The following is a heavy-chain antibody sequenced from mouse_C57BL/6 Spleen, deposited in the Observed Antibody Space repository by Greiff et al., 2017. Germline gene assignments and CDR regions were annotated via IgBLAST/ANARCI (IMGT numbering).Heavy chain of an antibody. CDR2: ISYDGSN. CDR3: AREGVTPGYFDV. J-gene: IGHJ1*03. D-gene: IGHD2-3*01. Sequence: EVQLVESGPGLVKPSQSLSLTCSVTGYSITSGYYWNWIRQFPGNKLEWMGYISYDGSNNYNPSLKNRISITRDTSKNQFFLKLISVTTEDTATYYCAREGVTPGYFDVWGTGTTVTVSS. CDR1: GYSITSGYY. V-gene: IGHV3-6*01.